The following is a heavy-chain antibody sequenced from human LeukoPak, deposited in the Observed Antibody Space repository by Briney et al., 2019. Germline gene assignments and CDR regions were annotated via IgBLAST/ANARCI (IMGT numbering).Heavy chain of an antibody. CDR2: IYYSGST. D-gene: IGHD2-2*01. V-gene: IGHV4-39*07. CDR1: GGSISSSSYY. CDR3: ARDPEYQLLLVAGAFDI. J-gene: IGHJ3*02. Sequence: SETLPLTCTVSGGSISSSSYYWGWIRQPPGKGLEWIGSIYYSGSTYYNPSLKSRVTISVDTSKNQFSLKLSSVTAADTAVYYCARDPEYQLLLVAGAFDIWGQGTMVTVSS.